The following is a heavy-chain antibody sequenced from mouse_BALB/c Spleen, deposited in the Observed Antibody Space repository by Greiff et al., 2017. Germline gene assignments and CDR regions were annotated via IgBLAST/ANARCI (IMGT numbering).Heavy chain of an antibody. V-gene: IGHV6-6*02. J-gene: IGHJ2*01. CDR1: GFTFSNYW. D-gene: IGHD1-1*01. Sequence: DVKLQESGGGLVQPGGSMKLSCVASGFTFSNYWMNWVRQSPEKGLEWVAEIRLKSNNYATHYAESVKGRFTISRDDSKSSVYLQMNNLRAEDTGIYYCTRDYYGYYWGQGTTLTVSS. CDR3: TRDYYGYY. CDR2: IRLKSNNYAT.